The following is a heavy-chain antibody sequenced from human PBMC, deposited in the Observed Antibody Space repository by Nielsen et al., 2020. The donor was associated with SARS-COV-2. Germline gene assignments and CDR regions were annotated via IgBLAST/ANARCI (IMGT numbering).Heavy chain of an antibody. J-gene: IGHJ4*02. CDR2: ISSSSSYI. D-gene: IGHD4-17*01. Sequence: GESLKISCAASGFTFSSYSMNWVRQAPGKGLEWVSSISSSSSYIYYADSVKGRFTISRDNAKNSLYLQMNSLRAEDTAVYYCASGRDGDVAVYWGQGTLVTVSS. CDR3: ASGRDGDVAVY. V-gene: IGHV3-21*01. CDR1: GFTFSSYS.